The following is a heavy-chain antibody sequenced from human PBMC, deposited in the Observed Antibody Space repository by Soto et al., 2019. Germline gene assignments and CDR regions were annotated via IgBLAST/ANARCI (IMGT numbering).Heavy chain of an antibody. Sequence: GESLKISCMGSGYSFSTYWIVWVRQMPGKGLEWMGIIYPDDSDTRYSPAFEGQVTISADKSTRTAYMQWSSLKASDTAMYYCARRHYDSTGYMDVWRQGTTVTVSS. CDR2: IYPDDSDT. CDR3: ARRHYDSTGYMDV. J-gene: IGHJ6*02. V-gene: IGHV5-51*01. D-gene: IGHD3-22*01. CDR1: GYSFSTYW.